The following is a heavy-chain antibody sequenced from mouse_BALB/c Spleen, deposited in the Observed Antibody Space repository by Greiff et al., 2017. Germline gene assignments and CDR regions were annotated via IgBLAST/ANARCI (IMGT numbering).Heavy chain of an antibody. V-gene: IGHV5-4*02. CDR2: ISDGGSYT. CDR1: GFTFSDYY. Sequence: EVKVVESGGGLVKPGGSLKLSCAASGFTFSDYYMYWVRQTPEKRLEWVATISDGGSYTYYPDSVKGRFTISRDNAKNNLYLQMSSLKSEDTAMYYCARSGSSYAWFAYWGQGTLVTVSA. J-gene: IGHJ3*01. CDR3: ARSGSSYAWFAY. D-gene: IGHD1-1*01.